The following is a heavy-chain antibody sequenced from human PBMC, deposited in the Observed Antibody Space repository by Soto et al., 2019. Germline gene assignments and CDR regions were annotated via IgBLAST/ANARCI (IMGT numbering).Heavy chain of an antibody. CDR3: AKWGEVSHNPGGNYYYGMDV. D-gene: IGHD3-16*01. V-gene: IGHV3-30*18. Sequence: QVQLVESGGGVVQPGTSLRLSCAASGFTFGNYGMHWVRQPPGKGLEWISSILYDGSDKYYADSVKGRFTISRDGSKNRLYMQMDSLRPEDTAVYYCAKWGEVSHNPGGNYYYGMDVWGQGTTVTVPS. CDR2: ILYDGSDK. J-gene: IGHJ6*02. CDR1: GFTFGNYG.